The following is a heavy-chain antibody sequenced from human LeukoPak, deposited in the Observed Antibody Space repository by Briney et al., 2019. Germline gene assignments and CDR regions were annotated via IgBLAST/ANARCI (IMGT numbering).Heavy chain of an antibody. CDR1: GFTFSSYS. D-gene: IGHD3-3*01. V-gene: IGHV3-7*01. Sequence: GGSLRLSCVASGFTFSSYSMNWVRQAPGKGLEWVANIKQDGSEKYYVDSVKGRFTISRDNAKNSLYLQMNSLRAEDTAVYYCAREYDFWSGYVDYWGQGTLVTVSS. CDR2: IKQDGSEK. J-gene: IGHJ4*02. CDR3: AREYDFWSGYVDY.